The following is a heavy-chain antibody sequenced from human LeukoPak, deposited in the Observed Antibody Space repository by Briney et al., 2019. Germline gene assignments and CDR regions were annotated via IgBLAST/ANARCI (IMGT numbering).Heavy chain of an antibody. Sequence: GGSLRLSCAASGFTFSDYYMSWIRQAPGKGLEWVSYISSSGSTIYYADSVKGRFTISRDNAKNSLYLQMNSLRAEDTAVYYCARDRSGNRWYPDGFDLWGQGTMVTVSS. CDR2: ISSSGSTI. V-gene: IGHV3-11*01. D-gene: IGHD1-26*01. CDR3: ARDRSGNRWYPDGFDL. J-gene: IGHJ3*01. CDR1: GFTFSDYY.